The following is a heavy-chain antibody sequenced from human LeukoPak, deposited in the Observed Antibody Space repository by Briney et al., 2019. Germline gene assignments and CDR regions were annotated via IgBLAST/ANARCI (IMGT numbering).Heavy chain of an antibody. Sequence: SETLSLTCTVSGGSISSGSYYWSWIRQPAGKGLEWIGRIYTSGSTNYNPSLKSRVTISVDTSKNQFSLKLSSVTAADTAVYYCARWSVGYYDSSGYYSDAFDIWGQGTMVTVSS. V-gene: IGHV4-61*02. CDR2: IYTSGST. J-gene: IGHJ3*02. D-gene: IGHD3-22*01. CDR1: GGSISSGSYY. CDR3: ARWSVGYYDSSGYYSDAFDI.